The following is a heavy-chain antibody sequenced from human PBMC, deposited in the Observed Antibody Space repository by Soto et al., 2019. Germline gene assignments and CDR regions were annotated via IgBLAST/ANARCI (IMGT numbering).Heavy chain of an antibody. V-gene: IGHV4-59*01. D-gene: IGHD6-19*01. CDR3: ARSRYTSGWWTPPFDY. Sequence: QVQLQESGPGLVKPSESLSLTCAVSGGSISSYYWSWIRQPPGKGLEWIGYIYYSGSTNYNPSLTRRVTISVDTSKNQFSLKLISVTAADTAVYYCARSRYTSGWWTPPFDYWGQGTLVTVSS. CDR2: IYYSGST. J-gene: IGHJ4*02. CDR1: GGSISSYY.